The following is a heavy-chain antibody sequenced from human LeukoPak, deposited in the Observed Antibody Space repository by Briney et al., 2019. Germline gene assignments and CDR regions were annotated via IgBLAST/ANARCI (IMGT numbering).Heavy chain of an antibody. Sequence: PGGSLRLSCAASGSTFKNYGMLWVRQAPGKGLECVALIRYDGSNKYYADSVKGRFTISRDNSKNTLYLQMTSLRAEDTALYYCVKDNPLDYWGQGTLVIVSS. D-gene: IGHD1-14*01. CDR3: VKDNPLDY. J-gene: IGHJ4*02. V-gene: IGHV3-30*02. CDR2: IRYDGSNK. CDR1: GSTFKNYG.